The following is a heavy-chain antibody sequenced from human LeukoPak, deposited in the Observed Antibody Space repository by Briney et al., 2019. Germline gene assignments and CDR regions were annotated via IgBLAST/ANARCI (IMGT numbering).Heavy chain of an antibody. D-gene: IGHD3-10*01. Sequence: SETLSLTCTVSGGSISSYYWTWIRQPTGKGLEWIGRIYSSGSTIYNPSHKSRVNMSLDMSNNPFSLKLSSVTAADTAVYYCARDRGSDGSDQLDPWGQGTLVTVSS. J-gene: IGHJ5*02. CDR3: ARDRGSDGSDQLDP. V-gene: IGHV4-4*07. CDR1: GGSISSYY. CDR2: IYSSGST.